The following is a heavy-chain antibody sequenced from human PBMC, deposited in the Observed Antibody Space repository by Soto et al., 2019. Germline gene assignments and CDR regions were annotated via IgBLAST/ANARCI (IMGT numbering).Heavy chain of an antibody. CDR2: IKQDGSEK. CDR3: ARALTVLRYFDWLSPDHFDY. J-gene: IGHJ4*02. D-gene: IGHD3-9*01. V-gene: IGHV3-7*01. Sequence: QAPGKGLEWVANIKQDGSEKYYVDSVKGRFTISRDNAKNSLYLQMNSLRAEDTAVYYCARALTVLRYFDWLSPDHFDYWGQGTLVTVSS.